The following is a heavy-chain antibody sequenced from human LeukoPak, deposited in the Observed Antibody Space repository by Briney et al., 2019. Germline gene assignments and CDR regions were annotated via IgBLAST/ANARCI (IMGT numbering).Heavy chain of an antibody. D-gene: IGHD2-15*01. V-gene: IGHV1-69*13. J-gene: IGHJ6*03. CDR1: GGTFSSYA. CDR3: ARGISHCSGGSCFHYYYYMDV. CDR2: IIPIFGTA. Sequence: SVKVSCKASGGTFSSYAISWVRQAPGQGLEWMGGIIPIFGTANYAQKFQGRVTITADESTSTAYMELRSLRSDDTAVYYCARGISHCSGGSCFHYYYYMDVWGKGITVTVSS.